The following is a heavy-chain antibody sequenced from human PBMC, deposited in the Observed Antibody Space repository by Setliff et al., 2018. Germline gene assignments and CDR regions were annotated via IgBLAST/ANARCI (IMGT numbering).Heavy chain of an antibody. CDR1: GGSFSGYS. D-gene: IGHD6-19*01. V-gene: IGHV4-34*01. J-gene: IGHJ6*03. CDR3: ARARYSSGWYGGGGALYYMDA. Sequence: SETLSLTCAVYGGSFSGYSWSWIRQPPGKGLELIGEINHTGSTNYNPSLKSRVTISVDTSKNQFSLRLSSVTAADTAVYYCARARYSSGWYGGGGALYYMDAWGKGTTVTVSS. CDR2: INHTGST.